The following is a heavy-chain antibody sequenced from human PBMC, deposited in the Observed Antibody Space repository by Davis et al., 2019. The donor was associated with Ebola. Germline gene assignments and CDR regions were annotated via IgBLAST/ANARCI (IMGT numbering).Heavy chain of an antibody. CDR2: TYYSGST. D-gene: IGHD1-26*01. CDR1: AGSVSSGSYY. V-gene: IGHV4-61*01. Sequence: MPRGSLTLSCTLSAGSVSSGSYYWSWIRQPPGKGLEWIGYTYYSGSTNYNPSLKSRVTISVDTSKNQFSLKLSSVTAADTAVYYCARAVGVTIDYFDYWGQGTLVTVSS. J-gene: IGHJ4*02. CDR3: ARAVGVTIDYFDY.